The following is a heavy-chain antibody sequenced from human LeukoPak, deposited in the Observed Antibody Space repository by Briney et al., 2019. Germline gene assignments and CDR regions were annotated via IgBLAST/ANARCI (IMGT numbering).Heavy chain of an antibody. CDR3: ARHVGYSNWFDP. V-gene: IGHV1-2*02. CDR2: INPTSGGT. CDR1: GYTFTGYY. J-gene: IGHJ5*02. Sequence: ASVKVSFKASGYTFTGYYIHWVRQAPGQGLEWMGWINPTSGGTNYAQKFQGRVTMTRDTSISTAYMELSRLRSDDTAVYYCARHVGYSNWFDPWGQGTLVTVSS. D-gene: IGHD6-13*01.